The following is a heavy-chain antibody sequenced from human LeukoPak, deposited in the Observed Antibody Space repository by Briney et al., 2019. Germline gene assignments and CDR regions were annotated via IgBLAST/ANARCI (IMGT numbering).Heavy chain of an antibody. CDR2: IYYSGST. CDR1: GGSISSSRYY. CDR3: ASFIEYTGSDAFDI. D-gene: IGHD2-2*02. Sequence: SSETLSLTCTISGGSISSSRYYWGWIRQPPGKGLEWIGSIYYSGSTYYNPSLKSRVTILLDTSRNQFSLKLSSVSAADTAVYYCASFIEYTGSDAFDIWGQGTMVTVSS. V-gene: IGHV4-39*01. J-gene: IGHJ3*02.